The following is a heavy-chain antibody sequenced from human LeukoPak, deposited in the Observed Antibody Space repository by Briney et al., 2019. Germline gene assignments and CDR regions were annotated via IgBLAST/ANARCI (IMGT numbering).Heavy chain of an antibody. Sequence: PSETLSLTCAVYGGSFSGYYWSWIRQPPGKGLEWIGEINHSGSTNYNPSLKSRVTISVDTSKNQFSLKLSSVTAADTAVYYCAREGAMKWSYLFDYWGQGTLVTVSS. J-gene: IGHJ4*02. CDR2: INHSGST. V-gene: IGHV4-34*01. CDR1: GGSFSGYY. D-gene: IGHD4/OR15-4a*01. CDR3: AREGAMKWSYLFDY.